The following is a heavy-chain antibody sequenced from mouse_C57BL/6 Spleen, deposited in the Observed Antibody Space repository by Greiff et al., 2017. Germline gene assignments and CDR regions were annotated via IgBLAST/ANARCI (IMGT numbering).Heavy chain of an antibody. Sequence: EVKLMESGGGLVKPGGSLKLSCAASGFTFSSYAMSWVRQTPEKRLEWVATISDGGSYTYYPDNVKGRFTISRDNAKNNLYLQMSHLKSEDTAMYYCAREGDGPLEAWGQGTTLTVSS. CDR1: GFTFSSYA. J-gene: IGHJ2*01. CDR3: AREGDGPLEA. CDR2: ISDGGSYT. V-gene: IGHV5-4*01. D-gene: IGHD2-3*01.